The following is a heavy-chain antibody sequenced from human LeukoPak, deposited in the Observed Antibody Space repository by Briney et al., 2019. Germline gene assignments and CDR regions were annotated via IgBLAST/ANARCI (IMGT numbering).Heavy chain of an antibody. J-gene: IGHJ4*02. CDR3: ARGPPYYYDSSGYYY. CDR1: GYTFTSYD. V-gene: IGHV1-8*01. D-gene: IGHD3-22*01. Sequence: GASVKVSCKASGYTFTSYDINWVRQATGPRLEWMGWMNPNSGNTGYAQKFQGRVTMTRNTSISTAYMELSSLRSEDTAVYYCARGPPYYYDSSGYYYWGQGTLVTVSS. CDR2: MNPNSGNT.